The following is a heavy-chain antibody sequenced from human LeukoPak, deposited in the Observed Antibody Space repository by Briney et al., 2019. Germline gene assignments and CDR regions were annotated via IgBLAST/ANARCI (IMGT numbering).Heavy chain of an antibody. Sequence: GGSLRLSCPASGFTVSSSYMTWVRQAPGKGLEWVSVGSTYHADSVKGRFTISRDSSKNTLYLHMNSLRAEDTAVYYCARGDSYGSGFDYWGQGTLVTVSS. CDR2: GST. V-gene: IGHV3-53*01. D-gene: IGHD3-10*01. J-gene: IGHJ4*02. CDR3: ARGDSYGSGFDY. CDR1: GFTVSSSY.